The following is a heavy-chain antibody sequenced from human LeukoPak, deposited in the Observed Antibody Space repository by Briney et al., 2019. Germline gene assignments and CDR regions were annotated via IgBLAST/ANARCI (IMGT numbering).Heavy chain of an antibody. CDR2: ISGGGTT. CDR1: GFSVSFNY. CDR3: ARGEAYTSGWYPPSHFDY. V-gene: IGHV3-66*01. J-gene: IGHJ4*02. Sequence: GGSLRLSCAASGFSVSFNYVSWVRQAPGKGLEWVSIISGGGTTYYADSVKGRFTISRDNARNTVYLQMDSLRAEDTAVYYCARGEAYTSGWYPPSHFDYWGQGTLVTASS. D-gene: IGHD6-19*01.